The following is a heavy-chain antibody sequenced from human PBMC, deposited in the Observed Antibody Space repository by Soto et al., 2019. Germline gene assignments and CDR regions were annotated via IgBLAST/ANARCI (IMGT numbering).Heavy chain of an antibody. CDR3: AGGIAARPLGY. J-gene: IGHJ4*02. V-gene: IGHV4-30-2*01. CDR1: GGSISSGGYS. CDR2: IYHSGST. Sequence: TQSLTCAVSGGSISSGGYSWSWIRQPPGKGLEWIGYIYHSGSTYYNPSLKSRVTISVDRSKNQFSLKLSSVTAADTAVYYCAGGIAARPLGYWGQGTLVTVSS. D-gene: IGHD6-6*01.